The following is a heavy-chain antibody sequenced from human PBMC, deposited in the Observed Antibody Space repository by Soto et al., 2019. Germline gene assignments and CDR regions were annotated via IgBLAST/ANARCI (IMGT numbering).Heavy chain of an antibody. D-gene: IGHD7-27*01. Sequence: VQLLESGGDLVQPGGSLRLSCVASGFILNNYAMSWVRQAPGKGLEWVSTIGGTDGDSDGVPWYEDSVKGRFTISRNSSATTLFLHMDNLRAEDSALYYCVKRARNWGAFDCWGQGTTVVVSS. CDR2: IGGTDGDSDGVP. J-gene: IGHJ3*01. CDR3: VKRARNWGAFDC. V-gene: IGHV3-23*01. CDR1: GFILNNYA.